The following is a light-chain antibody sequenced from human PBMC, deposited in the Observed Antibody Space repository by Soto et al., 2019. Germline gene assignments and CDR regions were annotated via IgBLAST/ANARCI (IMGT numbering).Light chain of an antibody. V-gene: IGLV2-14*01. Sequence: QSALTQPASVSGSPGQSITIACTGTGSDIGSYKYVSWFQQHPGRAPKLIVFEVSNRPSGVSDRFSGSKSGNTASLTISGLQTDDEANYYCGSYTIISSLGVFGTGTKLTVL. J-gene: IGLJ1*01. CDR2: EVS. CDR3: GSYTIISSLGV. CDR1: GSDIGSYKY.